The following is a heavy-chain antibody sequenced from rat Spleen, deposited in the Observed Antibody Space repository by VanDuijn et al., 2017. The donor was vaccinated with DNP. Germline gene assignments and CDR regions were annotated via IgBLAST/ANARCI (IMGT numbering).Heavy chain of an antibody. Sequence: EVQLVESGGDLLQSGRSLKVSCASSGLPFSDYPMAWVRQAPKKGLECVATITYDGSRTYGRDSVKGRFTISRDNAKSTLYLQMDSLRSEDTATYYCTTFEGTNAWGQGTSVTVSS. D-gene: IGHD1-11*01. CDR2: ITYDGSRT. CDR1: GLPFSDYP. CDR3: TTFEGTNA. J-gene: IGHJ4*01. V-gene: IGHV5S10*01.